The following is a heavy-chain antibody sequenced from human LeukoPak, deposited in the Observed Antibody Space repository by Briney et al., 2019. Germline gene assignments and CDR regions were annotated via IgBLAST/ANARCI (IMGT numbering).Heavy chain of an antibody. CDR3: AREVDYGDYYYYYMDV. D-gene: IGHD4-17*01. CDR2: IYHSGST. J-gene: IGHJ6*03. Sequence: SETLSLTCAVSGGSISSSNWWSWVRQPPGKGLEWIGEIYHSGSTNYNPSLKSRVTISVDKSKNQFSLKLSSVTAADTAVYYCAREVDYGDYYYYYMDVWGKGTTVTVSS. V-gene: IGHV4-4*02. CDR1: GGSISSSNW.